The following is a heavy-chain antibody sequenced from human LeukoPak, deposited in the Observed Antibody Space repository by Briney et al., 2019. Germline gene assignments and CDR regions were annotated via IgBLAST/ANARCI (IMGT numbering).Heavy chain of an antibody. Sequence: SVKVSCKASGGTFSSYAISWVRQAPGQGLEWMGRIIPIFGTANYAQKFQGRVTITTDESTSTAYMELSSLRSEDTAVYYCARESWVRGAIITRWFDPWGQGTLVTVSS. J-gene: IGHJ5*02. CDR3: ARESWVRGAIITRWFDP. V-gene: IGHV1-69*05. D-gene: IGHD3-10*01. CDR1: GGTFSSYA. CDR2: IIPIFGTA.